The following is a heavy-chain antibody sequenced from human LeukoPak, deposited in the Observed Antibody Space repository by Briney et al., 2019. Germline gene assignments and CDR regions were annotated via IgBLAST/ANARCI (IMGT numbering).Heavy chain of an antibody. CDR1: GGSFSGYY. Sequence: SETLSLTCAVYGGSFSGYYWSWIRQPPGKGLEWIGEINHSGSTNYNPSLKSRVTISVDTSKNQFSLKLSSVTAADTAVYYCARLSPSPVAGYDYWGQGTLVTVSS. V-gene: IGHV4-34*01. CDR3: ARLSPSPVAGYDY. D-gene: IGHD6-19*01. J-gene: IGHJ4*02. CDR2: INHSGST.